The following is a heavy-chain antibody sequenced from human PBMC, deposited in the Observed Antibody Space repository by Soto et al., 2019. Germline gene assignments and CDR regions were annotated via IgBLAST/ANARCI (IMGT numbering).Heavy chain of an antibody. CDR3: ARGPFSGVYIWGSYRPPTPDYYYMDV. CDR2: MKPNSGNT. CDR1: GYTFTSYD. V-gene: IGHV1-8*01. D-gene: IGHD3-16*02. J-gene: IGHJ6*03. Sequence: ASVKVSCKASGYTFTSYDINWVRQATGQGLEWMGWMKPNSGNTGYAQKFQGRVTMTRNTSISTAYMELSSLRSEDTAVYYCARGPFSGVYIWGSYRPPTPDYYYMDVWGKGTTVTVSS.